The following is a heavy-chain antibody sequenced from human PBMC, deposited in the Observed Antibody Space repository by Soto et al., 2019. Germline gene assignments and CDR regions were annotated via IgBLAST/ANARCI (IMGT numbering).Heavy chain of an antibody. J-gene: IGHJ5*02. CDR1: GGSFSGYY. V-gene: IGHV4-34*01. CDR2: INHSGST. Sequence: ETLSLTCAVYGGSFSGYYWSWIRQPPGKGLEWIGEINHSGSTNYNPSLKSRVTISVDTSKNQFSLKLSSVTAADTAVYYCARKGIAVAGSPLNWFDPWGQGTLVTVSS. D-gene: IGHD6-19*01. CDR3: ARKGIAVAGSPLNWFDP.